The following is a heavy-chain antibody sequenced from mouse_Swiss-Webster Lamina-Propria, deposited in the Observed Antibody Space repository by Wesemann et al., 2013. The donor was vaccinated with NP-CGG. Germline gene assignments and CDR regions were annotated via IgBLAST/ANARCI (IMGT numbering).Heavy chain of an antibody. D-gene: IGHD1-1*01. V-gene: IGHV1S50*01. J-gene: IGHJ1*01. CDR2: IFLGDGST. Sequence: ERPEQGLEWIGWIFLGDGSTKYNEKFKGKATLTTDKSSSTAYMQLSRLTSEDSAVYFCARLLRWYFDVWGGRDHGHRLL. CDR3: ARLLRWYFDV.